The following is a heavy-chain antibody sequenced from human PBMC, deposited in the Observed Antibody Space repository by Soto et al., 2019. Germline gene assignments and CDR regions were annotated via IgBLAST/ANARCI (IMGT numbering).Heavy chain of an antibody. D-gene: IGHD3-22*01. CDR1: GFTFSSYG. V-gene: IGHV3-33*01. CDR2: IWYDGSNK. CDR3: ARDEVYYDSSGYRF. J-gene: IGHJ4*02. Sequence: QVQLVESGGGVVQPGRSLRLSCAASGFTFSSYGMHWVHQAPGKGLEWVAVIWYDGSNKYYADSVKGRFTISRDNSKNTLYLQMNSLRAEDTAVYYCARDEVYYDSSGYRFWGQGTLVTVSS.